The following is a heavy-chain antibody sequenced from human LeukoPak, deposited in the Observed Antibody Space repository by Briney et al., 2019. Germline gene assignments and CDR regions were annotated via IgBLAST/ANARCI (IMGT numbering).Heavy chain of an antibody. CDR2: VYYSGST. Sequence: SETLSLTCTVSSGSISSYYWSWIRQPPGKGLEWIGYVYYSGSTNYNPSLTSRVTISVDTSKNQFSLKLSSVTAADTAVYYCSSGGTVRYGWDVWGQGTTVTVS. J-gene: IGHJ6*02. D-gene: IGHD4-17*01. V-gene: IGHV4-59*13. CDR3: SSGGTVRYGWDV. CDR1: SGSISSYY.